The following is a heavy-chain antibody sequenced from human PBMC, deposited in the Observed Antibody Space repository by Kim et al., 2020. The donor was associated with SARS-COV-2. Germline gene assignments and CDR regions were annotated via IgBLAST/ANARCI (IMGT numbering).Heavy chain of an antibody. CDR2: FDPEDGET. Sequence: ASVKVSCKVSGYTLTELSMHWVRQAPGKGLEWMGGFDPEDGETIYAQKFQGRVTMTEDTSTDTAYMELSSLRSEDTAVYYCATPRGYSGYDVLPFDYWGQGTLVTVSS. CDR3: ATPRGYSGYDVLPFDY. J-gene: IGHJ4*02. CDR1: GYTLTELS. D-gene: IGHD5-12*01. V-gene: IGHV1-24*01.